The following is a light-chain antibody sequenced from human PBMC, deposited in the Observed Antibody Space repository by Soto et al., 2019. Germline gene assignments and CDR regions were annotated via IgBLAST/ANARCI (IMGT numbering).Light chain of an antibody. V-gene: IGKV3-20*01. CDR1: QRVASSH. J-gene: IGKJ2*01. CDR3: QHYGSSPPYT. Sequence: EMGLTQSPGTLSLSPGESATLSCRASQRVASSHIAWYRQKPVQAPWLLIYGASNRATGIPDRFSGSGSRTDFTITISRLEAADSAVYYGQHYGSSPPYTFGQETKLKIK. CDR2: GAS.